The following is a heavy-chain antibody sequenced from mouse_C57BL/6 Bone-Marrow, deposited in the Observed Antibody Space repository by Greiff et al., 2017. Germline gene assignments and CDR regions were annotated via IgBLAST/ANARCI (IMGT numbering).Heavy chain of an antibody. Sequence: QVQLQQPGAELVMPGASVKLSCKASGYTFTSYWMHWVKQRPGQGLEWIGEIDPSDSYTNYNQKFKGKSTLTVDKSSSTAYMQLSSLTSEDSAVYYCARGRATVVAGDYFDYWGQGTTLTVSS. CDR3: ARGRATVVAGDYFDY. CDR2: IDPSDSYT. J-gene: IGHJ2*01. CDR1: GYTFTSYW. D-gene: IGHD1-1*01. V-gene: IGHV1-69*01.